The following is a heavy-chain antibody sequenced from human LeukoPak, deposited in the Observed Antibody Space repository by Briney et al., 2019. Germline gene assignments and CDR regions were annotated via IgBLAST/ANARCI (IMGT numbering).Heavy chain of an antibody. CDR2: INTNSGGT. J-gene: IGHJ4*02. V-gene: IGHV1-2*02. D-gene: IGHD3/OR15-3a*01. Sequence: ASVTVSFTASGYTFTGYYVHWVRQAPGQGLEWMGWINTNSGGTNYAQKFQGRVTMTRDTSISTAYMELSRLRSDDTAVYYCARDMIFGVVIRYHFDYWGQGTLVTVSS. CDR3: ARDMIFGVVIRYHFDY. CDR1: GYTFTGYY.